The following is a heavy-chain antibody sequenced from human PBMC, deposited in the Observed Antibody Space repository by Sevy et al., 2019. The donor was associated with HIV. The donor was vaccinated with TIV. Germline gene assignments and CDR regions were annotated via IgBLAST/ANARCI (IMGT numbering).Heavy chain of an antibody. CDR2: IYYSGST. CDR3: ARREGYCSGGSCYGYFQH. J-gene: IGHJ1*01. D-gene: IGHD2-15*01. Sequence: SETLSLTCTVSGGSISSSSYYWGWIRQPPGKGLEWIGSIYYSGSTYYNPSLKSQVTISVDTSKNQFSLKLSSVTAADTAVYYCARREGYCSGGSCYGYFQHWGQGTLVTVSS. CDR1: GGSISSSSYY. V-gene: IGHV4-39*01.